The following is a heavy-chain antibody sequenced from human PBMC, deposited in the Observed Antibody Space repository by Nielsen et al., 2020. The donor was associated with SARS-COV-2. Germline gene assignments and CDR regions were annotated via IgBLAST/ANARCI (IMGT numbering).Heavy chain of an antibody. CDR2: IRSKAYGGTT. Sequence: GESLKISCTASGFTFGDYAMSWVRQAPGKGLEWVGFIRSKAYGGTTEYAASVKGRFTISRDDSKSIAYPQMNSLKTEDTAVYYCTRDLDEVVTEDWGQGTLVTVSS. J-gene: IGHJ4*02. D-gene: IGHD2-21*02. CDR1: GFTFGDYA. CDR3: TRDLDEVVTED. V-gene: IGHV3-49*04.